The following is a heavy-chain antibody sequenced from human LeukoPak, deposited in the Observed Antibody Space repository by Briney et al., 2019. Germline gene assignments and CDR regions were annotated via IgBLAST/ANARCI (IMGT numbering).Heavy chain of an antibody. J-gene: IGHJ5*02. CDR3: AKDLNRGDGRWEFDP. CDR1: GFTFSSYC. V-gene: IGHV3-74*01. D-gene: IGHD4-17*01. CDR2: INSDGTAT. Sequence: PGGSLRLSCAASGFTFSSYCMHWVRQTPRKGLVWVSRINSDGTATYNADSVKGRFTISRDNSKNTLFLQMNDLRVDDTAVYFCAKDLNRGDGRWEFDPWGQGTLVTVS.